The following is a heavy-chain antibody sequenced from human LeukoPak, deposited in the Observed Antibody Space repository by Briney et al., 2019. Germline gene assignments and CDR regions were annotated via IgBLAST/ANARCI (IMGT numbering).Heavy chain of an antibody. V-gene: IGHV3-11*01. J-gene: IGHJ5*02. CDR3: ARDRRVCSGGSCYWFDP. CDR2: ISSSGSTI. CDR1: GFTFSDYY. Sequence: GGSLRLSCAASGFTFSDYYMSWIRQAPGKGLEWVSYISSSGSTIYYADSVKGRFTISRDNAKSSLYLQMNSLRAEDTAVYYCARDRRVCSGGSCYWFDPWGQGTLVTVSS. D-gene: IGHD2-15*01.